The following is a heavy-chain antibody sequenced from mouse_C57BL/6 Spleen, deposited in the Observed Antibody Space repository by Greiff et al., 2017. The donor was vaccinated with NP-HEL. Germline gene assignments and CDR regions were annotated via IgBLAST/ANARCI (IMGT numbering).Heavy chain of an antibody. CDR1: GYAFSSYW. J-gene: IGHJ2*01. Sequence: VQLQQSGAELVKPGASVKISCKASGYAFSSYWMNWVKQRPGKGLEWIGQIYPGDGDTNYNGKFKGKATLTADKSSSTAYMQLSSLTSEDSAVYFCAREIYYGNYCDYWGQGTTLTVSS. D-gene: IGHD2-1*01. V-gene: IGHV1-80*01. CDR2: IYPGDGDT. CDR3: AREIYYGNYCDY.